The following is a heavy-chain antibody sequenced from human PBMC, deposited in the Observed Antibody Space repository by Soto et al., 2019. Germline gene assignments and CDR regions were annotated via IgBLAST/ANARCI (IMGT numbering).Heavy chain of an antibody. CDR2: IYYSGST. V-gene: IGHV4-31*03. CDR3: ARCYYDSSGYNWFDP. J-gene: IGHJ5*02. D-gene: IGHD3-22*01. CDR1: GGSISSGGYY. Sequence: KTSETLSLTCTVSGGSISSGGYYWSWIRQHPGKGLEWIGYIYYSGSTYYNPSLKSRVTISVDTSKNQFSLKLSSVTAADTAVYYCARCYYDSSGYNWFDPWGQGTLVTVSS.